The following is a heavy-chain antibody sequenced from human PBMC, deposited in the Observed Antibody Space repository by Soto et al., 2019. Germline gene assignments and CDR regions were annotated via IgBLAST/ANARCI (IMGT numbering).Heavy chain of an antibody. J-gene: IGHJ4*02. V-gene: IGHV3-30*18. D-gene: IGHD3-10*01. CDR1: GFTFSSYG. CDR2: ISYDGSNK. CDR3: AKDRAYYGSGSYSPHFDY. Sequence: LRLSCAASGFTFSSYGMHWVRQAPGKGLEWVAVISYDGSNKYYADSVKGRFTISRDNSKNTLYLQMNSLRAEDTAVYYCAKDRAYYGSGSYSPHFDYWGQGTLVTVSS.